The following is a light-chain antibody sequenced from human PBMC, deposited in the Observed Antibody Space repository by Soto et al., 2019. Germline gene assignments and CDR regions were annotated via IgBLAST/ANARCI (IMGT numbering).Light chain of an antibody. Sequence: EIVMTQSPATLSVSPGARATLSCRASQSVSSNLAWYQQKPGQAPRLLIYGASTRATGIPARFSGSASGTEFTLTISRLQSEDFAVYYGQQYNDWPSWTFGQGTKVEIK. CDR3: QQYNDWPSWT. V-gene: IGKV3-15*01. CDR2: GAS. CDR1: QSVSSN. J-gene: IGKJ1*01.